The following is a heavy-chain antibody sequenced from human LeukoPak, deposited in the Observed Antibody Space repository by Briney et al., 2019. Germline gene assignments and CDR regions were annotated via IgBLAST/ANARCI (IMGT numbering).Heavy chain of an antibody. D-gene: IGHD2-15*01. Sequence: ASVKVSCKASGYTFSIYSICWVRQAPGQGLGWMGWISAYNGNTNYAQKLQGRVTMTTDTSTSTAYMELRSLTSDDTAVYYCTRGEGYLDYWGQGTLVTVSS. CDR3: TRGEGYLDY. CDR1: GYTFSIYS. J-gene: IGHJ4*02. CDR2: ISAYNGNT. V-gene: IGHV1-18*01.